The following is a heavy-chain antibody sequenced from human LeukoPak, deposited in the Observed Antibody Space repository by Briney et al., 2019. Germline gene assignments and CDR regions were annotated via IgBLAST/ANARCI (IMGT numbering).Heavy chain of an antibody. D-gene: IGHD3-10*01. CDR3: AKAKYYFGGNYFDY. Sequence: LGGSLRLSCAASQFTFSNYAMSWVRQAPGKGLEWVSAISGSGGSTYYADSVKGRFTISRDNSKNTLYLQMNSLRAEDTAVYYCAKAKYYFGGNYFDYWGQGTLVTVSS. CDR1: QFTFSNYA. CDR2: ISGSGGST. J-gene: IGHJ4*02. V-gene: IGHV3-23*01.